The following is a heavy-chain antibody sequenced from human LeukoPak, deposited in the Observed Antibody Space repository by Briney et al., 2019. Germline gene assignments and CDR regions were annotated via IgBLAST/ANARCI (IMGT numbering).Heavy chain of an antibody. CDR3: ARGDEDIVVVPAAIFGSWFDP. V-gene: IGHV3-48*03. CDR2: ISSSGSTI. Sequence: GGSLRLSCAASGFTFSSYEMNWGRQAPGKGLEWGSYISSSGSTIYYADSVKGRFTISRDNAKNSLYLQMNSLRAEDTAVYYCARGDEDIVVVPAAIFGSWFDPWGQGTLVTVSS. CDR1: GFTFSSYE. D-gene: IGHD2-2*01. J-gene: IGHJ5*02.